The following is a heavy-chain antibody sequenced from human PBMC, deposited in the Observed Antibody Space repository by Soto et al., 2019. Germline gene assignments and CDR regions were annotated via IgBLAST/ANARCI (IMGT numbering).Heavy chain of an antibody. Sequence: PSETLSLTCTVSGGSISSYYWSWIRQPPGKGLEWIGYIYYSGSTNYNPSLKSRVTISVDTSKNQFSLKLNSMTAADTAVYYCARHNDGSRSTYFDYWGQGTMVTVSS. V-gene: IGHV4-59*08. D-gene: IGHD3-10*01. CDR3: ARHNDGSRSTYFDY. J-gene: IGHJ4*02. CDR2: IYYSGST. CDR1: GGSISSYY.